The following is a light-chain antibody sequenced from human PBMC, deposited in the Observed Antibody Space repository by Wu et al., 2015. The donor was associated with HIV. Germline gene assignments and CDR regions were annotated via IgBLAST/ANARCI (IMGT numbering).Light chain of an antibody. V-gene: IGKV3-20*01. Sequence: DTLLTQSPGTLSLSPGERATLSCRASQSVTSNYLAWYQQKPGQAPRLLICATSNRATGIPDRISGSGSGTLFTLTISRLEPEDSAVYFCQRYVPPYFGQGTRLEIK. CDR2: ATS. J-gene: IGKJ5*01. CDR3: QRYVPPY. CDR1: QSVTSNY.